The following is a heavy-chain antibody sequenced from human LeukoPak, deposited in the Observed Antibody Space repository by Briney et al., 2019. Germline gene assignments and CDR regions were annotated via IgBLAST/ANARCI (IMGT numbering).Heavy chain of an antibody. D-gene: IGHD3-10*01. Sequence: SETLSLTCTVSGGSISSGGYYWSWIRQHPATGLQWIGYIYYSGSTYYNPSLKSRVTISVDTSKNQFSLKLSSVTAADTAVYYCARDHTLYGSGSYLSWFDPWGQGTLVTVSS. CDR2: IYYSGST. CDR1: GGSISSGGYY. V-gene: IGHV4-31*03. CDR3: ARDHTLYGSGSYLSWFDP. J-gene: IGHJ5*02.